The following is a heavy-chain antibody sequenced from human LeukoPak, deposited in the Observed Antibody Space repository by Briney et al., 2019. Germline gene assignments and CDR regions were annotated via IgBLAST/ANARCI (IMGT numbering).Heavy chain of an antibody. CDR3: ARDNNWNYPDY. D-gene: IGHD1-7*01. Sequence: GAVRLSCAASGFTFSRFWMSWVRQAPGKGLEWVANINKNGGDKYYVDSVKGRVTISRDNAKNSLDLQMNSLRAEDTAVYYCARDNNWNYPDYWGQGTLVTVSS. CDR1: GFTFSRFW. V-gene: IGHV3-7*01. CDR2: INKNGGDK. J-gene: IGHJ4*02.